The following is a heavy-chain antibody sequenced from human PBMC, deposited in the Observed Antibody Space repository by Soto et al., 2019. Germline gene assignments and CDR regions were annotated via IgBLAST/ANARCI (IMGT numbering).Heavy chain of an antibody. V-gene: IGHV4-4*02. CDR2: IYHSGNT. J-gene: IGHJ4*02. CDR3: ARDGGGGSSYGYRYFDS. CDR1: GGSISSSNW. Sequence: SETLSLTCTVSGGSISSSNWWSWVRQSPGKGLEWIGEIYHSGNTNYNPSLKSRVSISVDKSKIQISLSLNSVTAADTAVYYCARDGGGGSSYGYRYFDSWGQGTLVTSPQ. D-gene: IGHD3-16*01.